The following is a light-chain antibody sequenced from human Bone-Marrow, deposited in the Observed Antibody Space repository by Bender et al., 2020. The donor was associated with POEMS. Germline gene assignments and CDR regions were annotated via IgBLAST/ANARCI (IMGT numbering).Light chain of an antibody. CDR1: SRNVGIKNF. J-gene: IGLJ1*01. Sequence: QSALTQPASVSGSPGQSITISCTATSRNVGIKNFVSWYQHHPGRVPKVVIYEGSRRPSGVSGRFSGSTSDNTASLTISGLQAEDEGDYYCCSYSGSYTSSWVFGTGTKVTVL. V-gene: IGLV2-14*02. CDR3: CSYSGSYTSSWV. CDR2: EGS.